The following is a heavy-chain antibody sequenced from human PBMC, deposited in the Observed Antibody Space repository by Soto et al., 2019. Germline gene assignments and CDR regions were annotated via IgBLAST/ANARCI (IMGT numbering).Heavy chain of an antibody. V-gene: IGHV3-48*02. CDR3: ASRIAVAGTQPYWYFDL. Sequence: EVQLVESGGGLVQPGGSLRLSCAASGFTFSSYSMNWVRQAPGKGLEWVSYISSSSSTIYYADSVKGRFTISRDNAQNSLYLQMNSLRDEDTAVYYCASRIAVAGTQPYWYFDLWGRGTLVTVSS. J-gene: IGHJ2*01. CDR1: GFTFSSYS. D-gene: IGHD6-19*01. CDR2: ISSSSSTI.